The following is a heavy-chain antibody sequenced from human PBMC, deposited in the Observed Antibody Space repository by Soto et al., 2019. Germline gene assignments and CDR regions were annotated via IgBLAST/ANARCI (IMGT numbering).Heavy chain of an antibody. J-gene: IGHJ4*02. CDR1: GYTFTSYD. Sequence: QVPLVQSGAEVKKPGASVKVSCKASGYTFTSYDINWVRQATGQGLEWMGWMNPNSGNTGYAQKFQGRVTMTRNTSISTAYMELSSLRSEDTAVYYCARGFAPGDYGDYLFDYWGQGTLVTVSS. CDR3: ARGFAPGDYGDYLFDY. CDR2: MNPNSGNT. D-gene: IGHD4-17*01. V-gene: IGHV1-8*01.